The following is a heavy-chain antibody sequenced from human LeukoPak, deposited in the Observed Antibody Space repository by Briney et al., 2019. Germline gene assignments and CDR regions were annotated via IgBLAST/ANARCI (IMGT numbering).Heavy chain of an antibody. V-gene: IGHV1-18*01. CDR3: ARGVYYDFWSGYWEKSVAFDI. CDR2: ISAYNGNT. Sequence: ASVKVSCKASGYTFSSYGISWVRQAPGQGLEWMGWISAYNGNTNYAQKLQGRVTMTTDTSTSTAYMELRSLRSDDTAVYYCARGVYYDFWSGYWEKSVAFDIWAKGQWSPSLQ. J-gene: IGHJ3*02. D-gene: IGHD3-3*01. CDR1: GYTFSSYG.